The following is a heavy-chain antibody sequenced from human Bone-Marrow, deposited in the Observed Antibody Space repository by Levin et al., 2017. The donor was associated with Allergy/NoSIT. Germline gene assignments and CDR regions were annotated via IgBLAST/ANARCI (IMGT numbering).Heavy chain of an antibody. CDR2: ISIYAGKT. D-gene: IGHD1-26*01. CDR3: ARGNTYSGSFNYFDN. CDR1: GYIFNNYA. J-gene: IGHJ4*02. V-gene: IGHV1-18*01. Sequence: GASVKVSCKASGYIFNNYAINWVRQAPGQGLEWMGWISIYAGKTNYAQRFQGRVSMTRDTATSTAFMEVRSLRSDDTATYYCARGNTYSGSFNYFDNWGQGTLVTVSS.